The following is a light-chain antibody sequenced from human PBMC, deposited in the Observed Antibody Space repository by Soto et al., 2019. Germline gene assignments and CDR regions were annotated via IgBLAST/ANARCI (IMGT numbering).Light chain of an antibody. J-gene: IGKJ2*01. CDR1: QSVSSSY. CDR2: GAS. V-gene: IGKV3-20*01. CDR3: QQYGSSPPYT. Sequence: EIVLTQSPGTLSLSPGERATLSCRASQSVSSSYLAWYQQKPGQAPRLLIYGASSRATGIPDRFSGSGSGTDFTLTISRLEPEDFGVYYCQQYGSSPPYTFGQGTQREIK.